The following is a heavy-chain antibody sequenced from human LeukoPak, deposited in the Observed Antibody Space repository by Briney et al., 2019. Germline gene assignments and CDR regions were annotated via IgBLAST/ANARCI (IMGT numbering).Heavy chain of an antibody. CDR2: INPNSGGK. CDR3: ARQVSDFGGVYGAFDI. J-gene: IGHJ3*02. V-gene: IGHV1-2*02. Sequence: ASVKVSCKASGYTFTGYYMHWVRQAPGQGLEWMGWINPNSGGKNYARKFQGRVTMTRDTSISTAYMELSRLRSDDTAVYYCARQVSDFGGVYGAFDIWGQGTTVTVSS. D-gene: IGHD3-3*01. CDR1: GYTFTGYY.